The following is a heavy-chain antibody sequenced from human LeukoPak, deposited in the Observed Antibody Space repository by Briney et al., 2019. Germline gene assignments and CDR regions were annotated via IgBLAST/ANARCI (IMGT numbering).Heavy chain of an antibody. CDR1: GFTFSSYW. D-gene: IGHD2-2*01. CDR2: IWYDGSNK. CDR3: ARGGRDIVVVPAAMLRRYYYYGMDV. J-gene: IGHJ6*02. V-gene: IGHV3-33*08. Sequence: GGSLRLSCAASGFTFSSYWMHWVRQAPGKGLEWVAVIWYDGSNKYYADSVKGRFTISRDNSKNTLYLQMNSLRAEDTAVYYCARGGRDIVVVPAAMLRRYYYYGMDVWGQGTTVTVSS.